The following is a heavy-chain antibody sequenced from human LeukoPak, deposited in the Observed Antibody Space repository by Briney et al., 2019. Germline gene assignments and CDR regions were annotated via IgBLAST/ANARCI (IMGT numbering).Heavy chain of an antibody. J-gene: IGHJ3*02. D-gene: IGHD2-2*01. CDR2: IRYDGNNK. CDR3: AREDEFCSSTSGAGDVFDI. V-gene: IGHV3-30*02. Sequence: PGGSLRLSCAASGFTFSSYGMHWVRQAPGKGLEWVAFIRYDGNNKYYADSVQGRFTISRDDSKNTLYLQMNSLRAEDTAVYYWAREDEFCSSTSGAGDVFDIGGQGTRAPVS. CDR1: GFTFSSYG.